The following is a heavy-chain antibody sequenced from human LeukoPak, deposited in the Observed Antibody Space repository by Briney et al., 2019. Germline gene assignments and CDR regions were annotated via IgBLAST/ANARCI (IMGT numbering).Heavy chain of an antibody. CDR1: GFTFSSYA. J-gene: IGHJ3*02. V-gene: IGHV3-23*01. CDR3: ANGDIVVVVAGAFDI. Sequence: GGSLRLSCAASGFTFSSYAMSWVRQAPGKGLEWVSAISGSGGSTYYADSVKGRFTISRDNSKNTLYLQMNSLRAEDTAVYYCANGDIVVVVAGAFDIWGQGTMVTVSS. D-gene: IGHD2-15*01. CDR2: ISGSGGST.